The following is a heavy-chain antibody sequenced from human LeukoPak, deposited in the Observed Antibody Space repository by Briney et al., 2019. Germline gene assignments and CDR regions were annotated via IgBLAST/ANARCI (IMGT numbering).Heavy chain of an antibody. CDR2: MNPNSGNT. CDR1: GYTFTKYD. CDR3: ARIGGWGYDDLDY. V-gene: IGHV1-8*01. Sequence: ASVTVSFKASGYTFTKYDINWVRQAAGQGGEGMGWMNPNSGNTGYAQKFQGRVTMTRNTSISTAYMELSSLRSEDTAVYYCARIGGWGYDDLDYWGQGTLVTVSS. J-gene: IGHJ4*02. D-gene: IGHD3-10*01.